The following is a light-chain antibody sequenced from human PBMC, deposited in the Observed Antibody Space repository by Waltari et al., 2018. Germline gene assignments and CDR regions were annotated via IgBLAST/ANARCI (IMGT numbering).Light chain of an antibody. J-gene: IGKJ5*01. CDR1: QSLLHSTGYNY. Sequence: EIVLTQSPLSLPVTPGEPASMSCRSNQSLLHSTGYNYSHCYLQKPGQSPQILSYLGSKRASGVPYRFSGSASGTDFTVKISRVEAEDVGVYYCMQALQTPVTFGQGTRLEIK. CDR3: MQALQTPVT. CDR2: LGS. V-gene: IGKV2-28*01.